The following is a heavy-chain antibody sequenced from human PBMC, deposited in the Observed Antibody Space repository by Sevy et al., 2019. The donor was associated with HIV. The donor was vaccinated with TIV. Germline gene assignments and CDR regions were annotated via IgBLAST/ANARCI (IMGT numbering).Heavy chain of an antibody. CDR3: ATSGGET. J-gene: IGHJ5*02. V-gene: IGHV3-7*01. CDR2: IKQDGSEK. CDR1: GFTFSSYW. Sequence: GGSLRLSCAASGFTFSSYWMNWIRQAPGKGPEWVANIKQDGSEKYYVDSVKGRFTIYRDNAKHSLYLEMNTLRAEDTAVYYCATSGGETWGQGTLVTVSS. D-gene: IGHD3-16*01.